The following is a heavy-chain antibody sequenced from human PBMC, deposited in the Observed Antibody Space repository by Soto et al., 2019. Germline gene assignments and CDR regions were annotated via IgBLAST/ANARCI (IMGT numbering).Heavy chain of an antibody. D-gene: IGHD6-6*01. V-gene: IGHV1-69*12. CDR3: ARCTLLDMYSLSSFPRNWFYP. CDR2: IIPIFGTA. CDR1: GGTFSSYA. J-gene: IGHJ5*02. Sequence: QVQLVQSGAEVKKPGSSVKVSCKASGGTFSSYAISWVRQAPGQGLEWMGGIIPIFGTANYAQKFQGRVTITADESTSTAYMELSSLRSEDTVVYYCARCTLLDMYSLSSFPRNWFYPWGQGTLVTVSS.